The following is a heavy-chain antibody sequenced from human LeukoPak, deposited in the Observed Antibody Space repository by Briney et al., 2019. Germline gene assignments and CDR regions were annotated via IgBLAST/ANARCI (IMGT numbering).Heavy chain of an antibody. J-gene: IGHJ4*02. D-gene: IGHD6-13*01. CDR3: AKEGTAQISTWYDY. CDR1: GFTFSNYG. Sequence: GGFLRLSCATSGFTFSNYGMHWVRQAPGKGLEWVAVVSYEGKSQYYADSVRGRFTISRDNSKNTLYLQMNSLRGEDAAVYYCAKEGTAQISTWYDYWGQGTLVTVSS. CDR2: VSYEGKSQ. V-gene: IGHV3-30*18.